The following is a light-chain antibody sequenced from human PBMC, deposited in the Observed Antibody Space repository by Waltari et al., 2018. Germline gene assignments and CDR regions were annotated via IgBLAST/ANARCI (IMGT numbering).Light chain of an antibody. Sequence: DIQMTQAPSSLSASVGDRVTTTCRASQSIFGHLNWFQQQPGRPPKLLIHTASSLQSGVPSRFSGSGSGTHFTLTITSLQPEDFATYFCQQTYSTPYTFGQGTKVDIK. CDR2: TAS. J-gene: IGKJ2*01. CDR1: QSIFGH. V-gene: IGKV1-39*01. CDR3: QQTYSTPYT.